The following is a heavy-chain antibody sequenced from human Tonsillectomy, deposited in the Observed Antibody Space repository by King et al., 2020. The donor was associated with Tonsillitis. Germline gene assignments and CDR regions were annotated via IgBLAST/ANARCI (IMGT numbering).Heavy chain of an antibody. CDR1: GFTFSSYA. CDR3: ARGGATGYCGGDCYPHY. V-gene: IGHV3-30-3*01. CDR2: ISYDGSNK. J-gene: IGHJ4*02. Sequence: VQLVESGGGVVQPGRSLRLSCAASGFTFSSYAMHWVRQAPGKGLEWVAVISYDGSNKYYADSVKGRFTISSDNSKNTLYLQMNSLRAEDTAVYYCARGGATGYCGGDCYPHYWGQGTLVTVSS. D-gene: IGHD2-21*02.